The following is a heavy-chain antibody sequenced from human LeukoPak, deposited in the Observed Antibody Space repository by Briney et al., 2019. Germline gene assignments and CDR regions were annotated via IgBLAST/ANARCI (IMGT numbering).Heavy chain of an antibody. V-gene: IGHV4-59*01. CDR2: IYYSGST. D-gene: IGHD6-13*01. Sequence: PSETLSLTCTVSGGSISSYYWSWIRQPPGKGLEWIGYIYYSGSTNYNPSLKSRVTISGDTSKNQFSLKLRSVNAADTGVYYCARDRVGKKLVGRKNNYYYMDVWGKGTTVTISS. CDR1: GGSISSYY. CDR3: ARDRVGKKLVGRKNNYYYMDV. J-gene: IGHJ6*03.